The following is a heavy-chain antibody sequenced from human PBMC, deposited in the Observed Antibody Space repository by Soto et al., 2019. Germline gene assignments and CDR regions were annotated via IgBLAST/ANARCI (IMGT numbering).Heavy chain of an antibody. CDR2: IYPGDSDT. V-gene: IGHV5-51*01. D-gene: IGHD3-10*01. J-gene: IGHJ3*02. CDR3: ARRITMARGVVPHAFDI. CDR1: GYSFTNYW. Sequence: GESLKISCKGSGYSFTNYWIGWVRQMPGEGLEWMGLIYPGDSDTRYSLSFQGQVTISADKSINTAYLQWSSLKAADTAIYYCARRITMARGVVPHAFDIWGQGTVVTVSS.